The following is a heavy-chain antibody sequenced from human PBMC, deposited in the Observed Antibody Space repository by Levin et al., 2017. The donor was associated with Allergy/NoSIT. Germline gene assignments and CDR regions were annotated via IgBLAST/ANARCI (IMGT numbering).Heavy chain of an antibody. CDR3: ARGAGTTELDY. CDR1: GGSFSGYY. J-gene: IGHJ4*02. Sequence: SETLSLTCAVYGGSFSGYYWSWIRQPPGKGLEWIGEINHSGSTNYNPSLKSRVTISVDTSKNQFSLKLSSVTAADTAVYYCARGAGTTELDYWGQGTLVTVSS. D-gene: IGHD1-1*01. CDR2: INHSGST. V-gene: IGHV4-34*01.